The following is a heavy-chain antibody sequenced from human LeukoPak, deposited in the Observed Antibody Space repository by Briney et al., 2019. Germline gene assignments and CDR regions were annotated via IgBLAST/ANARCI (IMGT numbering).Heavy chain of an antibody. D-gene: IGHD3-3*01. V-gene: IGHV4-34*01. CDR2: INHSGST. CDR3: ARDPHYDFWSGYNRGGYFDY. CDR1: GGSFSGYY. Sequence: PSETLSLTCAVYGGSFSGYYWSWIRQPPGKELEWIGKINHSGSTIYNPSLKSRVTISVDTSKNQFSLKLSSVTAADTAVYYCARDPHYDFWSGYNRGGYFDYWGQGTLVTVSS. J-gene: IGHJ4*02.